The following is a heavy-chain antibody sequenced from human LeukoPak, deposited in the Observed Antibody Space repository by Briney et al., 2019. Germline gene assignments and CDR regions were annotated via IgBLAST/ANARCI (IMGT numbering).Heavy chain of an antibody. D-gene: IGHD5-24*01. CDR1: GYTY. CDR2: INPDGGNT. CDR3: ARIRDGYNDAYDI. J-gene: IGHJ3*02. Sequence: ASVKVSCKASGYTYMHWVRQAPGQVLEWMGLINPDGGNTNYAQNFQGRVTLTRDTSTSTVYMELSSLRSEDTAIYYCARIRDGYNDAYDIWGQGTVVTVPS. V-gene: IGHV1-46*01.